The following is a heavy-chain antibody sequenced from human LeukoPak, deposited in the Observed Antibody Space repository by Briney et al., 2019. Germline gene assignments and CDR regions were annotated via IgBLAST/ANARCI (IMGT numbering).Heavy chain of an antibody. CDR1: GYTFTGYY. J-gene: IGHJ4*02. CDR2: IDPKSGGT. CDR3: ARDSSVSGDY. D-gene: IGHD6-19*01. Sequence: PGASVKVSCKASGYTFTGYYMHWVRQAPGQGLEWMGRIDPKSGGTSYAQRFQGRVTMTRDTSISTAYMELSRLRSDDTAVYYCARDSSVSGDYWGQGTLVTVSS. V-gene: IGHV1-2*06.